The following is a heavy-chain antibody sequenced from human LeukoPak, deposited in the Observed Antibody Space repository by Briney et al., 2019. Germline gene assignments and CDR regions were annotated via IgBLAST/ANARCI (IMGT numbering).Heavy chain of an antibody. CDR1: GGSISSSSYY. V-gene: IGHV4-39*07. D-gene: IGHD3-10*01. CDR3: ARGHRESASYYFDY. Sequence: SETLSLTCTVSGGSISSSSYYWGWIRQPPGKGLEWIGSIYYSGSTYYNPSLKSRVTISVDTSKNQFSLKLSSVTAADTAVYYCARGHRESASYYFDYWGQGTLVTVSS. CDR2: IYYSGST. J-gene: IGHJ4*02.